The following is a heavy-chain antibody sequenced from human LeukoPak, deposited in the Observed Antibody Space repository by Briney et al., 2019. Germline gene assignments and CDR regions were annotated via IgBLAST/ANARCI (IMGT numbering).Heavy chain of an antibody. CDR2: IYYSGST. Sequence: SETLSLTCTVSGGSISTYYWSWIRQPPGKGLEWIGYIYYSGSTNYNPSLKSRVTISVDTSKNQFSLKLSSVTAADTAVYYCARRAEYGGSLTNFDYWGQGTLVTVSS. V-gene: IGHV4-59*12. J-gene: IGHJ4*02. D-gene: IGHD5-12*01. CDR1: GGSISTYY. CDR3: ARRAEYGGSLTNFDY.